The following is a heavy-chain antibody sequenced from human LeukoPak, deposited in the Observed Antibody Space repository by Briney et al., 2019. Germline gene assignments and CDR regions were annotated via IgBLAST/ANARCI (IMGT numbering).Heavy chain of an antibody. Sequence: GGSLRLSCAASGFTFSSYWMHWVRQAPGKGLVWVSRINSDGSSTSYADSVKGRFTISRDNAKNTLYLQMNSLRAEDTAVYYCARYCSGGSCYSYAFDIWGQGTMVTVSS. CDR3: ARYCSGGSCYSYAFDI. CDR1: GFTFSSYW. J-gene: IGHJ3*02. CDR2: INSDGSST. V-gene: IGHV3-74*01. D-gene: IGHD2-15*01.